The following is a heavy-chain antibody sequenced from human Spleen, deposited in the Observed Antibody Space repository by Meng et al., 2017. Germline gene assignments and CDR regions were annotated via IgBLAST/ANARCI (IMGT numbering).Heavy chain of an antibody. V-gene: IGHV3-72*01. Sequence: GESLKISCEASGFTFSDQYMDWVRQAPGKGLEWVGRTGNKANSNTIEYAASVKGRFTVSRDDSESSLYLQMNSLKTEDTAVYFCARKAGNCITITCYSLDYWGQGTLVTVSS. CDR2: TGNKANSNTI. J-gene: IGHJ4*02. CDR3: ARKAGNCITITCYSLDY. CDR1: GFTFSDQY. D-gene: IGHD2-15*01.